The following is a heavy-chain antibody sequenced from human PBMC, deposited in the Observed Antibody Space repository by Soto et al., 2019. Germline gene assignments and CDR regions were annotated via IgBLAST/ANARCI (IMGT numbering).Heavy chain of an antibody. CDR2: IYYSGST. Sequence: PSETLSLTCTVSGGSISDYYWSWIRQAPGKGLEWIGHIYYSGSTNYNPSLKSRVTISVDTSKNHFSLKLSSVTAADTALYYCARIPCSWPEISNYYFYYGMDVWGQGTTVTVSS. V-gene: IGHV4-59*01. CDR3: ARIPCSWPEISNYYFYYGMDV. J-gene: IGHJ6*02. CDR1: GGSISDYY. D-gene: IGHD2-2*02.